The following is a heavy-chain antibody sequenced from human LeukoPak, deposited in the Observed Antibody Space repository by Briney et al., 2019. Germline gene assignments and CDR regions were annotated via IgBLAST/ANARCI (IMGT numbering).Heavy chain of an antibody. CDR3: ARGRGYSGYETNWYFDL. CDR1: GYTFTDYY. Sequence: GASVKVSCKASGYTFTDYYMHWVRQAPGQGLEWMGWINPNSGGTNYAQKFQGRVTMTRDTSISTAYMELSRLRSDATVVYYCARGRGYSGYETNWYFDLWGRGTLVTVSS. CDR2: INPNSGGT. V-gene: IGHV1-2*02. D-gene: IGHD5-12*01. J-gene: IGHJ2*01.